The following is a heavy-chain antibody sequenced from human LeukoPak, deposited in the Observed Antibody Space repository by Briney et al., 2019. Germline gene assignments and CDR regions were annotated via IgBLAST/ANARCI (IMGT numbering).Heavy chain of an antibody. Sequence: GGSLRLSCAASGFTFSSYAMSWVRQAPGKGLEWVSAISGSGGSTYYADSVKGRFTISRDNSKNTLYLQMSSLRAEDTAVYYCAKAVSIAVAGPVDYWGQGTLVTVSS. J-gene: IGHJ4*02. CDR2: ISGSGGST. D-gene: IGHD6-19*01. CDR1: GFTFSSYA. V-gene: IGHV3-23*01. CDR3: AKAVSIAVAGPVDY.